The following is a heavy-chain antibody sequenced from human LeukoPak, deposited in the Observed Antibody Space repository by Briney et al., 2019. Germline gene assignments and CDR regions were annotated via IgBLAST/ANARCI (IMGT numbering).Heavy chain of an antibody. Sequence: GASVKVSCKASGGTFSSYAISWVRQAPGQGLEWMGGIIPIFGTANYAQKFQGRVTITADESTSTAYMELSSLRSEDTAVYYCAGDVVGYSGYEPTYYYYGMDVWGQGTTVTVSS. CDR2: IIPIFGTA. CDR1: GGTFSSYA. J-gene: IGHJ6*02. D-gene: IGHD5-12*01. V-gene: IGHV1-69*13. CDR3: AGDVVGYSGYEPTYYYYGMDV.